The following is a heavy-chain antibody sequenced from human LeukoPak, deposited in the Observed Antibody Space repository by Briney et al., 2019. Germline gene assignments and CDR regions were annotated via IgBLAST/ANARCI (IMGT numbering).Heavy chain of an antibody. V-gene: IGHV3-48*01. CDR2: ISSSSSTR. J-gene: IGHJ4*02. D-gene: IGHD4-11*01. CDR1: GFTFSSYS. CDR3: AREIIGATVLFDY. Sequence: PGGSLRLSCAASGFTFSSYSMNWVRQAPGKGLEWVSYISSSSSTRYYADSVKGRLTISRDNAKNSLYLQMNSLRAEDTAVYYCAREIIGATVLFDYWGQGTLVTVSS.